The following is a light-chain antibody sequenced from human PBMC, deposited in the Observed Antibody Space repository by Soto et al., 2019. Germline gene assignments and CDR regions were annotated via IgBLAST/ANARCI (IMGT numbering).Light chain of an antibody. CDR1: NTDLGVYGY. CDR3: FSKISGFVYG. J-gene: IGLJ1*01. V-gene: IGLV2-14*01. CDR2: DVN. Sequence: ALAQPASVSGSFGQSITISCSGPNTDLGVYGYVSWYQHHPGKAPKLLIYDVNNRPSGISDRFSGSKSGDTASLTISGLQAEDEADYFCFSKISGFVYGFGTGTKVTVL.